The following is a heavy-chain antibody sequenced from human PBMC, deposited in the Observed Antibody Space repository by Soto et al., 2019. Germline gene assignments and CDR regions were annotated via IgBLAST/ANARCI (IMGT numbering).Heavy chain of an antibody. J-gene: IGHJ4*02. CDR1: GYTFSTYG. Sequence: QVQLVQSGAEVKKPGASVKVSCKASGYTFSTYGISWVRQAPGQGLEWMGWISGYTGNTNYAQRLQGRGTMTTDTSTSTVYIELRSLRSDDTAVYYCARDTNNFFDYWGQGTLVTVSS. CDR3: ARDTNNFFDY. D-gene: IGHD2-2*01. CDR2: ISGYTGNT. V-gene: IGHV1-18*01.